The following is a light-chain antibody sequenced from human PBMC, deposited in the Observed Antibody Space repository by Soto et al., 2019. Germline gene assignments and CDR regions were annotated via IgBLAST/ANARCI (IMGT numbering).Light chain of an antibody. CDR2: LGS. J-gene: IGKJ4*01. CDR1: QSLLHSNGYNY. Sequence: DIVMTQSPLSLPVTPGEPASISCRSSQSLLHSNGYNYLDWYLQKPGQSPQLLIYLGSNRASGVPDKVNGHWTGTDFTLKISRVEAEDVGVYYCMQALQSPLTFGGGTKVEIK. CDR3: MQALQSPLT. V-gene: IGKV2-28*01.